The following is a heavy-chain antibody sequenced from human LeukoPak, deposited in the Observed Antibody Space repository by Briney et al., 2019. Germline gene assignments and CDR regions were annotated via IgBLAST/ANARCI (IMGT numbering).Heavy chain of an antibody. J-gene: IGHJ3*02. CDR2: ISSSSSYI. Sequence: GGSLRLSCAASGFTFSSYSMNWVRQAPGKGLEWVSSISSSSSYIYYADSVKGRFTISRDNAKNSLYLQMNSLRAEDTAVYYCARDVRWPLHAFDIWGQGTMVTVSS. V-gene: IGHV3-21*01. CDR1: GFTFSSYS. D-gene: IGHD5-24*01. CDR3: ARDVRWPLHAFDI.